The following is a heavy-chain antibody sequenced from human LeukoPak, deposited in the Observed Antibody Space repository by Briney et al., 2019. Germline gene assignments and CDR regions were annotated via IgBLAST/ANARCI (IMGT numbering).Heavy chain of an antibody. D-gene: IGHD3-10*01. CDR2: IYSGGST. Sequence: GGSLRLSCAASGFTVSSNYMSWVRQAPGKGLEWVSVIYSGGSTYYADSVKGRFTISRDNSKDTLYLQMNSLRAEDTAVYYCARDPTSLLWFGELLGGMDVWGQGTTVTVSS. J-gene: IGHJ6*02. V-gene: IGHV3-66*01. CDR1: GFTVSSNY. CDR3: ARDPTSLLWFGELLGGMDV.